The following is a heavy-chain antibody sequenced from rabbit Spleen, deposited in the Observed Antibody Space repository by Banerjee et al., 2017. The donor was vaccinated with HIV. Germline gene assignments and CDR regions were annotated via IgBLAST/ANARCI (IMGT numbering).Heavy chain of an antibody. D-gene: IGHD8-1*01. CDR1: GFSLSSSYY. J-gene: IGHJ3*01. Sequence: QQQLVESGGGLVQPEGSLTLTCTASGFSLSSSYYMCWVRQAPGKGPEWIACIYTSSGSTYYASWAKGRFTITRSPSLTTVTLQMTSLTAADTATFFCATNAAVISYLTLWGQGTLVTVS. CDR3: ATNAAVISYLTL. V-gene: IGHV1S47*01. CDR2: IYTSSGST.